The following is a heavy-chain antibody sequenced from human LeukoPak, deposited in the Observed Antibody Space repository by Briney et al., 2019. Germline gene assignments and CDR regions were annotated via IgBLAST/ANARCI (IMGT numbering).Heavy chain of an antibody. J-gene: IGHJ4*02. CDR1: GFTFSSYW. D-gene: IGHD5-18*01. CDR3: ARDGYSFGHDFDY. V-gene: IGHV3-74*01. Sequence: GGSLRLSCAASGFTFSSYWMHWVRHTPGKGLVWVSRIKGGGSSTSYADSVKGRFTISRDNAENTLYLQMNSLRAEDTAVYYCARDGYSFGHDFDYWGQGTLVTVSS. CDR2: IKGGGSST.